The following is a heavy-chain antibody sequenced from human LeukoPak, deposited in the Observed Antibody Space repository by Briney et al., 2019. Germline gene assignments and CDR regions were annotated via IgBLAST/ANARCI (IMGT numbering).Heavy chain of an antibody. CDR3: ATEWSYGSGSPTFDY. V-gene: IGHV4-61*02. J-gene: IGHJ4*02. CDR1: GGSISSGSYY. D-gene: IGHD3-10*01. Sequence: PSETLSLTCTVSGGSISSGSYYWSWIRQPAGKGLEWIGRIYTSGSTNYNPSLKSRVTISVDTSKNQFSPKLSSVTAADTAVYYCATEWSYGSGSPTFDYWGQGTLVTVSS. CDR2: IYTSGST.